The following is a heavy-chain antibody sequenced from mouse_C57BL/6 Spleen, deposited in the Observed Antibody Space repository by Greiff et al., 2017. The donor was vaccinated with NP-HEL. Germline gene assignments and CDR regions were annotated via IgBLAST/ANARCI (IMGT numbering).Heavy chain of an antibody. CDR1: GYAFTNYL. Sequence: QVQLQQSGAELVRPGTSVKVSCKASGYAFTNYLIEWVKQRPGQGLEWIGVINPGSGGTNYNEKFKGKATLTADKSSSTAYMQLSSLTSEDSAVYFCARNRRDYGPYYYAMDYWGQGTSVTGSS. CDR3: ARNRRDYGPYYYAMDY. V-gene: IGHV1-54*01. J-gene: IGHJ4*01. CDR2: INPGSGGT. D-gene: IGHD1-1*01.